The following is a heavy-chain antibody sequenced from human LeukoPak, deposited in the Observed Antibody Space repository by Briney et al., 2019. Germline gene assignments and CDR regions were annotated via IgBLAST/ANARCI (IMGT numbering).Heavy chain of an antibody. CDR3: ARRLTQYDCFDP. Sequence: SQTLSLTCAISGDSVSSNSVTWNWIRQSPSRGLEWLGRTYYRSTWYNDYAVSVRGRVTVNPDTSKNQFSLHLNSVTPEDTAVYYCARRLTQYDCFDPWGQGVLVTVSS. CDR2: TYYRSTWYN. J-gene: IGHJ5*02. V-gene: IGHV6-1*01. D-gene: IGHD2-2*01. CDR1: GDSVSSNSVT.